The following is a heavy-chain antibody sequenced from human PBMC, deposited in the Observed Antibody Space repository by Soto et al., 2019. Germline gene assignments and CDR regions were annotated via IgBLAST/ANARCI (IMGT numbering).Heavy chain of an antibody. CDR3: ARDGYCSGGRCYRRNDY. D-gene: IGHD2-15*01. V-gene: IGHV3-7*01. CDR1: GFTFSGYW. J-gene: IGHJ4*02. CDR2: IKADGSEK. Sequence: EVQLVESGGGLVQPGGSLRLSCAASGFTFSGYWMTWARQAPGKGLEWVAQIKADGSEKFYVDSVKGRFTISRDNADNLLYLQMNSLSAEDTAVYFCARDGYCSGGRCYRRNDYWGQGTLVIVSS.